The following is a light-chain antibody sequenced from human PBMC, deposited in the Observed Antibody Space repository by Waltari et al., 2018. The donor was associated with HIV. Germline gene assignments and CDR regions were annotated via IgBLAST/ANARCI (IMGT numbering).Light chain of an antibody. CDR2: DVS. J-gene: IGLJ1*01. CDR1: SSDVGGYKY. Sequence: QSALTQSRPVSGSPGQSVTISCTGTSSDVGGYKYVPWYQQHPGNAPKRMIYDVSRRPPGVPDRFSGSNSGNTASLTISGLQAEDEADYYGCSYAGSYNYVFGTGTKFTVL. V-gene: IGLV2-11*01. CDR3: CSYAGSYNYV.